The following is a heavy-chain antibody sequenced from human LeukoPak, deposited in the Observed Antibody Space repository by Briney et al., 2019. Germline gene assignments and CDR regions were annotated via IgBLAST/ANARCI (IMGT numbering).Heavy chain of an antibody. J-gene: IGHJ4*02. CDR1: GFTFSTYW. D-gene: IGHD1-26*01. CDR3: ARDRNTGSSYENLFEY. V-gene: IGHV3-74*01. CDR2: INSDGSST. Sequence: PGGSLRLSCAASGFTFSTYWMHWVRQAPGTGLVWVSRINSDGSSTSYADSVKGRFTISRDNAKNTLYLQMNSLRAEDTGVYYCARDRNTGSSYENLFEYWGQGTLVTVSS.